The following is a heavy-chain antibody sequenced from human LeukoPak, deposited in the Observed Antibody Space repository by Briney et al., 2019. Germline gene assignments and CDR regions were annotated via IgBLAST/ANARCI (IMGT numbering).Heavy chain of an antibody. D-gene: IGHD6-19*01. CDR2: IWYDGSKK. Sequence: GGSLRLSCAASGFTFSSYGIHWVRQAPGKGLEWVAFIWYDGSKKYDADSVKGRFTISRDNSKNTVYLQMNSLRPEDTAVYYCAKDSSGWYPDYWGQGTLVTVSS. CDR3: AKDSSGWYPDY. CDR1: GFTFSSYG. V-gene: IGHV3-30*02. J-gene: IGHJ4*02.